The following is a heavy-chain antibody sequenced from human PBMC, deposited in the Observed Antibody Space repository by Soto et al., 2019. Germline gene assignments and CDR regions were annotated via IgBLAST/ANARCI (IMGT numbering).Heavy chain of an antibody. CDR1: GGSISRYY. Sequence: QVQLQESGPGLVKPSGTLSLTCTVSGGSISRYYWSWIRQPPGKGLEWIGYMYNTGRTVYNPSFKSRVTISVDTSKNQFSLQLDSVTAADTATYYCARDLWGYCGTDCYPLDVWGQGTTVTVFS. D-gene: IGHD2-21*02. J-gene: IGHJ6*02. V-gene: IGHV4-59*01. CDR2: MYNTGRT. CDR3: ARDLWGYCGTDCYPLDV.